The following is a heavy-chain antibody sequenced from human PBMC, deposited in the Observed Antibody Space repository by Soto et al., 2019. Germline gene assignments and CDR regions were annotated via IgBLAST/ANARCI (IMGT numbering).Heavy chain of an antibody. Sequence: SESLYLPCTVSVGSISSMIHYWGWIRQPPGKGLEWIGSIYYSGSTYYNPSLKSRVTISVDTSKNQFSLNLSSVTAADTAVYYCARIAEAQYYYGMDVWGQGTTVTVSS. V-gene: IGHV4-39*01. D-gene: IGHD6-13*01. J-gene: IGHJ6*02. CDR3: ARIAEAQYYYGMDV. CDR1: VGSISSMIHY. CDR2: IYYSGST.